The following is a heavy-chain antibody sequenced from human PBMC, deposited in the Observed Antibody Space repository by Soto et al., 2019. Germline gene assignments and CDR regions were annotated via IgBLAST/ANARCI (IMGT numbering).Heavy chain of an antibody. V-gene: IGHV3-30*18. CDR2: ISYDGSNK. CDR1: GFTFSSYG. CDR3: AKDRVVVVPAAIWGYYYYGMDV. D-gene: IGHD2-2*01. Sequence: SLRLSCAASGFTFSSYGMHWVRQAPGKGLEWVAVISYDGSNKYYADSVKGRFTISRDNSKNTLYLQMNSLRAEDTAVYYCAKDRVVVVPAAIWGYYYYGMDVWGQGTTVTVSS. J-gene: IGHJ6*02.